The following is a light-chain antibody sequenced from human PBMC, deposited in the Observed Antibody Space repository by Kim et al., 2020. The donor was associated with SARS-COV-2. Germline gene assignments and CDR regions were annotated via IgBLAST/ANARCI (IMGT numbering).Light chain of an antibody. CDR3: AAWDDSLSVHYV. J-gene: IGLJ1*01. CDR1: RSNNGSNY. Sequence: QRGTISCSGSRSNNGSNYVYWYQQLPGAAPKLLIYENYQRPSGVPDRFSGSKSGTSASLAISGLRSEDEADYYCAAWDDSLSVHYVFGTGTKVTVL. CDR2: ENY. V-gene: IGLV1-47*01.